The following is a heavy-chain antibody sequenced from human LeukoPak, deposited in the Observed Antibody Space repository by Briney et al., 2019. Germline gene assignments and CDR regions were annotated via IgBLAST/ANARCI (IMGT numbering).Heavy chain of an antibody. D-gene: IGHD2-2*01. J-gene: IGHJ4*02. V-gene: IGHV1-69*13. CDR1: GGTFCSYA. Sequence: SVKVSCKASGGTFCSYAISWVRQAPGQGLEWMGGIIPIFGTANYAQKFQGRVTITADESTSTAYMELSSLRSEDTAVYYCARVPAALRYYFDYWGQGTLVTVSS. CDR3: ARVPAALRYYFDY. CDR2: IIPIFGTA.